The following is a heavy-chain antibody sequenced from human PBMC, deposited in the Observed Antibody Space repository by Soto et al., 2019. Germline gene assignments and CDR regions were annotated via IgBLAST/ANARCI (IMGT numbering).Heavy chain of an antibody. CDR3: ARPALRNFPSHSEC. Sequence: PGESLKISCKGSGYNFSNYWIGWVRQMPGKGLEWMGIIYPGDSETRYSPSFEGQVTISADKSINTAYLQWSSLKASDTAMYYCARPALRNFPSHSECWGQGTLVTVSS. CDR2: IYPGDSET. CDR1: GYNFSNYW. D-gene: IGHD3-9*01. J-gene: IGHJ4*02. V-gene: IGHV5-51*01.